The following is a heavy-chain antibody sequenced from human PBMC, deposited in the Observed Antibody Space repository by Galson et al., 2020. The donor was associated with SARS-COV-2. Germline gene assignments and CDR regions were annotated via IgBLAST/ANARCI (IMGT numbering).Heavy chain of an antibody. D-gene: IGHD7-27*01. CDR1: GYTFSDYW. J-gene: IGHJ4*02. Sequence: HGESLKISCQGSGYTFSDYWIAWVRRMPDKGLEWMGIIYPGDSDTRYSPSFEGQVTISTDKSVSTAYLQWNSLRASDTGVYYCARRVPQNGEGCEFWGQGTLVTVSS. CDR2: IYPGDSDT. CDR3: ARRVPQNGEGCEF. V-gene: IGHV5-51*01.